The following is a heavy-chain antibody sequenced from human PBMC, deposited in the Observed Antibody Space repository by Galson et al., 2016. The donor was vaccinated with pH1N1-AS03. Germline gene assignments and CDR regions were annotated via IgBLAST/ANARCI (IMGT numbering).Heavy chain of an antibody. CDR1: GDSISSTNW. CDR3: ARVQGGCSRTSCYQDP. Sequence: LSLTCAVSGDSISSTNWWTWVRQSPGKGLEWIGEIYHSGTTNYNPSLKSRVTISVDKSKNQFSLKVNSVTAADTAIYYCARVQGGCSRTSCYQDPRGQGTLVTVSS. J-gene: IGHJ5*02. D-gene: IGHD2-2*01. V-gene: IGHV4-4*02. CDR2: IYHSGTT.